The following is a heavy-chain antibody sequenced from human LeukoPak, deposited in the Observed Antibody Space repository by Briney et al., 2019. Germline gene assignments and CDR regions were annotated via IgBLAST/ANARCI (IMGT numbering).Heavy chain of an antibody. CDR1: GYSFTSYW. J-gene: IGHJ4*02. V-gene: IGHV5-51*01. CDR3: ARHRCGIAARLSRCISVDYFDY. Sequence: GESLKISCKGFGYSFTSYWIGWVRQRPGKGLGWVGIIYRGGSDNGYSPSFHGQVTISADQSIITAYLQWSSLKASDTAMDYGARHRCGIAARLSRCISVDYFDYWGQGTLVTVSS. CDR2: IYRGGSDN. D-gene: IGHD6-6*01.